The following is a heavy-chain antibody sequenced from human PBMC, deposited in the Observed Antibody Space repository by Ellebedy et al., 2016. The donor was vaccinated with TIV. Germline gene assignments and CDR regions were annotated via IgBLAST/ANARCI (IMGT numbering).Heavy chain of an antibody. D-gene: IGHD5-12*01. CDR3: ARDQEGNSWDS. CDR1: GFTFGSAW. CDR2: IRYDGRKK. Sequence: PGGSLRLSCAASGFTFGSAWMSWVRQAPGQGLEWVANIRYDGRKKFYVVSVKGRFTISRDNAKNSLYLQMDSLRAEDTAVYYCARDQEGNSWDSWGQGILVTVSA. V-gene: IGHV3-7*01. J-gene: IGHJ5*01.